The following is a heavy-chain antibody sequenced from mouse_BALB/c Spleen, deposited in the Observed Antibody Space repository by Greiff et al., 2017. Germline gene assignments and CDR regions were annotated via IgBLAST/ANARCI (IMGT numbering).Heavy chain of an antibody. D-gene: IGHD1-1*01. J-gene: IGHJ4*01. CDR3: ASNYGRNAMDY. CDR1: GFNIKDTY. CDR2: IDPANGNT. Sequence: EVQLQQSGAELVKPGASVKLSCTASGFNIKDTYMHWVKQRPEQALEWIGRIDPANGNTKYDPKFQGKATITADTSSNTAYLQLSSLTSEDTAVYYCASNYGRNAMDYWGQGTSVTVSS. V-gene: IGHV14-3*02.